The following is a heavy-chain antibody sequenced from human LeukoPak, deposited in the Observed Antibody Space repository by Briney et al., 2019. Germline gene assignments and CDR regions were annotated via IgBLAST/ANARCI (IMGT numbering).Heavy chain of an antibody. CDR2: MYPGDSDT. D-gene: IGHD3-10*01. CDR3: ARDYGSGSGNWFDA. V-gene: IGHV5-51*01. Sequence: GESLKISCQGSGYRFSSYWIGWVRQMPGKGLEWMGTMYPGDSDTRYSPSFQDQVTMSVDKSITTAYLEWSGLKASDTAMYYCARDYGSGSGNWFDAWGPGTLVTVSS. J-gene: IGHJ5*02. CDR1: GYRFSSYW.